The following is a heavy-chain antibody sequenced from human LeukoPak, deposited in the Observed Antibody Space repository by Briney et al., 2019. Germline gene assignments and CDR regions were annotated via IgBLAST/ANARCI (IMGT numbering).Heavy chain of an antibody. J-gene: IGHJ5*02. D-gene: IGHD3-22*01. CDR2: INSDGSST. Sequence: GGSLRLSCAASGLTFSRYWMHWVRRAPGKGLVWVSRINSDGSSTNYADSVKGRFTISRDNAKNTLYLQMNSLRVEDTAVYYCASSSGGFNWFDPWGQGTLVTVSS. CDR1: GLTFSRYW. CDR3: ASSSGGFNWFDP. V-gene: IGHV3-74*01.